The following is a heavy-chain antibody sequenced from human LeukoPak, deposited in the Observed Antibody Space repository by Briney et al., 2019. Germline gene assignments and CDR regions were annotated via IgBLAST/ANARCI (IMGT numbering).Heavy chain of an antibody. CDR1: GFTFSSFG. Sequence: PGGSLRLSCAASGFTFSSFGMHWVRQAPGKGLEWVAVIWYDGSNKYYADSVKGRFTISRVNSKNTLYLQMNSLRAEDTAVYYCARDSFGLQDSWGQGTLVTVSS. V-gene: IGHV3-33*01. CDR3: ARDSFGLQDS. CDR2: IWYDGSNK. J-gene: IGHJ4*02. D-gene: IGHD3-10*01.